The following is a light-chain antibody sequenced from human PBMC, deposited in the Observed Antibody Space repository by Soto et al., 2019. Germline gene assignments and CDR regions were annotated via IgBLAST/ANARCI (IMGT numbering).Light chain of an antibody. J-gene: IGLJ1*01. V-gene: IGLV2-11*01. CDR3: CSYAGSYTHYV. CDR2: DVS. Sequence: QSALTQPRSVSGSPEQSITISCTGTSSDVGGYNYVSWYRQHPGKAPKLMIYDVSKRPSGVPDRFSGSKSGNTASLTISGLQAEDEADYYCCSYAGSYTHYVFGTGTQLTVL. CDR1: SSDVGGYNY.